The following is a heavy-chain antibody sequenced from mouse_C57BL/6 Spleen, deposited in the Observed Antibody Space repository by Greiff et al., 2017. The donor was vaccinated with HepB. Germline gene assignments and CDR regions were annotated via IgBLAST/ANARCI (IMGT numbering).Heavy chain of an antibody. CDR2: IRNKANGYTT. D-gene: IGHD4-1*02. Sequence: EVNVVESGGGLVQPGGSLSLSCAASGFTFTDYYMSWVRQPPGKALEWLGFIRNKANGYTTEYSASVKGRFTISRDNSQSILYLQMNALRAEDSATYYCASPQLGSWFAYWGQGTLVTVSA. CDR3: ASPQLGSWFAY. V-gene: IGHV7-3*01. J-gene: IGHJ3*01. CDR1: GFTFTDYY.